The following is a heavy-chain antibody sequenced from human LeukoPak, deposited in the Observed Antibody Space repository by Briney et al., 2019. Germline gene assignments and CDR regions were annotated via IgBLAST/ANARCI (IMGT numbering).Heavy chain of an antibody. CDR2: ISSSSSYI. CDR1: GFTFSSYS. CDR3: ARVYCGGDCYSYYYGMDV. V-gene: IGHV3-21*01. J-gene: IGHJ6*02. D-gene: IGHD2-21*02. Sequence: GGSLRLSCAASGFTFSSYSMNWVRQAPGKGLEWVSSISSSSSYIYYADSVKGRFTISRDNAKNSLYLQMNSLRAEDTAVYYCARVYCGGDCYSYYYGMDVWGQGTTVTVSS.